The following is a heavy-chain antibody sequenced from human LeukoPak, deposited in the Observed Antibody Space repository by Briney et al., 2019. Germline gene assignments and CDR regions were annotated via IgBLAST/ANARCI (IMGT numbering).Heavy chain of an antibody. Sequence: HSGRSLRLSCAASGFTFSSYAMHWVRQAPGKGLEWVAVISYDGSNKYYADSVKGRFTISRDNSKDTLYLQMNSLRAEDTAVYYCARSRSSYSSSSGGDYWGQGTLVTVSS. V-gene: IGHV3-30*04. J-gene: IGHJ4*02. CDR1: GFTFSSYA. CDR2: ISYDGSNK. CDR3: ARSRSSYSSSSGGDY. D-gene: IGHD6-6*01.